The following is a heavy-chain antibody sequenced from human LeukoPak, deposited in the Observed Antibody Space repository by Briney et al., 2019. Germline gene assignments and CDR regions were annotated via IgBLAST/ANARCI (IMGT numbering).Heavy chain of an antibody. Sequence: GGSLRLSCAASGFTFSSYSMNWVRQAPGKGLEWVSSISGSSSLIYYADSVKGRFAISRDNAKNSLFLQMSSLQAEDTAVYYCARFSSYLDYWGQGTLVTVSS. CDR1: GFTFSSYS. CDR3: ARFSSYLDY. J-gene: IGHJ4*02. D-gene: IGHD2-2*01. V-gene: IGHV3-21*01. CDR2: ISGSSSLI.